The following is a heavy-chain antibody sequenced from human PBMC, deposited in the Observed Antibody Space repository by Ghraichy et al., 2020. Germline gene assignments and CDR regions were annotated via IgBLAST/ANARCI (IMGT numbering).Heavy chain of an antibody. Sequence: SETLSLTCAVYGGSFSGYYWSWIRQPPGKGLEWIGEINHSGSTNYNPSLKSRVTISVDTSKNQFSLKLSSVTAADTAVYYCAREVVTMVRGVITNFNRDACDIWGQGTMDTVSS. CDR1: GGSFSGYY. CDR2: INHSGST. D-gene: IGHD3-10*01. J-gene: IGHJ3*02. V-gene: IGHV4-34*01. CDR3: AREVVTMVRGVITNFNRDACDI.